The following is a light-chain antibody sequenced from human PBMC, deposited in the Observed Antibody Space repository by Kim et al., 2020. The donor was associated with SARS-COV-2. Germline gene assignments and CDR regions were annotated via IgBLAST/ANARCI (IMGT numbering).Light chain of an antibody. CDR3: LQGTHWPYT. CDR2: KVS. J-gene: IGKJ2*01. V-gene: IGKV2-30*02. Sequence: QPASISCRSSQSLVHSDGNTYLNWFQQRPGQSPRRLIHKVSNRDSGVPDRFSGGGSGTDFTLKISRVEAEDLGVYYCLQGTHWPYTFGQGTKLEI. CDR1: QSLVHSDGNTY.